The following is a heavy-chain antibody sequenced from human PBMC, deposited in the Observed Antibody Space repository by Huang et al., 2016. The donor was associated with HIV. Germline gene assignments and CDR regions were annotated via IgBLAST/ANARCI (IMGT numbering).Heavy chain of an antibody. Sequence: QVQLVQSGAEVRKPGASVKVSCKASGYTFSSYDINWVRQAPGQGLEWMCWMNPNSGNTGYAQKFKGRVAMTRNTSMTTAYMELRSLRSDDTAVYFCARGLGRTRRFDYWGQGALVNVYS. CDR3: ARGLGRTRRFDY. D-gene: IGHD2-2*01. CDR2: MNPNSGNT. V-gene: IGHV1-8*01. J-gene: IGHJ4*02. CDR1: GYTFSSYD.